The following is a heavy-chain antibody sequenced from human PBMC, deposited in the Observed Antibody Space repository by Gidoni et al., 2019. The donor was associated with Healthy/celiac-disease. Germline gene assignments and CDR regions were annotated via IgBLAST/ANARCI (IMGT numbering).Heavy chain of an antibody. D-gene: IGHD3-10*01. V-gene: IGHV3-48*03. CDR2: ISSSGSTI. Sequence: EVQLVESGGGLVQPGGSLRLSCAASGFPFSSYEMNWVRQAPGKGLEWVSYISSSGSTIYYADSVKGRFTISRDNAKNSLYLQMNSLRAEDTAVYYCAKTDIYYRGLETNENYYYYYGMDVWGQGTTVTVSS. CDR1: GFPFSSYE. J-gene: IGHJ6*02. CDR3: AKTDIYYRGLETNENYYYYYGMDV.